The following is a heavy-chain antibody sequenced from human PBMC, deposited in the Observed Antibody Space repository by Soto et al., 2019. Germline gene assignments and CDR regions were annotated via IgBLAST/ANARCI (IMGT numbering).Heavy chain of an antibody. Sequence: QVQLQESGPGLVKPSETLSLTCTVSGGSISNYYWSWIRQPPGKGLEWIGYISYSGSTNYNPSLKSRVTRSVDTSKNQFSLRLSSVTAADTAVYYCARDTPERWFDPCGQGTLVTVSS. CDR3: ARDTPERWFDP. CDR2: ISYSGST. CDR1: GGSISNYY. V-gene: IGHV4-59*01. J-gene: IGHJ5*02.